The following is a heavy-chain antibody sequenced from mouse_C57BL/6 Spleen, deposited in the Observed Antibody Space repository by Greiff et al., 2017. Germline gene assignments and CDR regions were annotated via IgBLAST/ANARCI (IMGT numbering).Heavy chain of an antibody. V-gene: IGHV5-12*01. Sequence: EVQLVESGGGLVQPGGSLKLSCAASGFTFSDYYMYWVRQTPEKRLEWVAYISNGGGSTYYPDTVKGRFTISRDNAKNTLYLQMRRLKSEDTAMYYCARPYDEYDRAWFAYWGQGTLVTVSA. CDR3: ARPYDEYDRAWFAY. CDR1: GFTFSDYY. D-gene: IGHD2-4*01. CDR2: ISNGGGST. J-gene: IGHJ3*01.